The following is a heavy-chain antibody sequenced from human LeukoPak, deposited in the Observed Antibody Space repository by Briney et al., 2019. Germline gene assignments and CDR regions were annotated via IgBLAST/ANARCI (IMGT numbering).Heavy chain of an antibody. V-gene: IGHV4-34*01. CDR3: ARALLGRYYYYMDV. Sequence: SETLSLTCAVYGGSFSGYYWSWIRQPPGKGLEWIGEINHSGSTNYNPSLTSGVTISVHTSKNQFSLKLSSVTAADTAVYYCARALLGRYYYYMDVWGKGTTVTVSS. CDR1: GGSFSGYY. D-gene: IGHD7-27*01. CDR2: INHSGST. J-gene: IGHJ6*03.